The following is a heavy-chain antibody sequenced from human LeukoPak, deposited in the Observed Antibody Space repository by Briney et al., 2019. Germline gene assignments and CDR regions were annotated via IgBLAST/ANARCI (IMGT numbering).Heavy chain of an antibody. CDR1: GFTFSNYW. V-gene: IGHV3-7*01. Sequence: GGSLRLSCAASGFTFSNYWMTWVRQAPGKGLEWVASLNQDGSEKYYVDSVKGRFTISRDNAKNSLYLQMNSLRAEDTAVYYCACDTSGYYSFHYWGQGTPVTVSS. J-gene: IGHJ4*02. D-gene: IGHD3-22*01. CDR3: ACDTSGYYSFHY. CDR2: LNQDGSEK.